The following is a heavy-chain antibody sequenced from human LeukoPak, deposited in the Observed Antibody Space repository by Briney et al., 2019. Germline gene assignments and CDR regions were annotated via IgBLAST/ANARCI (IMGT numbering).Heavy chain of an antibody. D-gene: IGHD3-10*01. V-gene: IGHV4-34*01. CDR2: INRSGST. Sequence: PSETLSLTCTVYGGSFSDSYWSWIRQPPGKGLEWIGEINRSGSTNYNPSLKGRVTISVDTSKNQFSLKLSSVTAADTAVYYCAREVVLLWFGSRRSYFDYWGQGTLVTVSS. CDR3: AREVVLLWFGSRRSYFDY. J-gene: IGHJ4*02. CDR1: GGSFSDSY.